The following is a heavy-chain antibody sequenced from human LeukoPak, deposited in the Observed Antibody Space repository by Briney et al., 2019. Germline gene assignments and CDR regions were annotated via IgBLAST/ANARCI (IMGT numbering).Heavy chain of an antibody. CDR3: ASTDYSSSSVDY. CDR1: GGTFSSYA. V-gene: IGHV1-69*01. D-gene: IGHD6-6*01. J-gene: IGHJ4*02. CDR2: IIPIFGTA. Sequence: SVKVSCKASGGTFSSYAISWVRQAPGQGLEWMGGIIPIFGTANYAQKFQGRVTITADESTSTAYMELSSLRSEDTAVYYCASTDYSSSSVDYWGQGTLVTVSS.